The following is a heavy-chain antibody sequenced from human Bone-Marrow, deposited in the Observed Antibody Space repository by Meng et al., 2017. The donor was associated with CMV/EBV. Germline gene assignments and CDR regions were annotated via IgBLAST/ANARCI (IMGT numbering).Heavy chain of an antibody. D-gene: IGHD5/OR15-5a*01. V-gene: IGHV3-30*04. CDR1: GFTFSSYA. Sequence: GESLKISCAASGFTFSSYAMHWVRQAPGKGLEWVAVISYDGSNKYYADSVKGRFTISRDNSKNTLYLQMNSLRAEDTAVYYCAKDSTRNRYYFDYWGQGTTVTVSS. CDR3: AKDSTRNRYYFDY. CDR2: ISYDGSNK. J-gene: IGHJ4*03.